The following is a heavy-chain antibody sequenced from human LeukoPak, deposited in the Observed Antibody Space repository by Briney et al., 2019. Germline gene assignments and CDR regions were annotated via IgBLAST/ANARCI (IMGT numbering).Heavy chain of an antibody. V-gene: IGHV1-2*02. J-gene: IGHJ4*02. D-gene: IGHD3-22*01. CDR1: GYSFTDYY. CDR3: ARVQYYYDSSGYYLGSVIDY. CDR2: INPKSGDT. Sequence: ASVKVSCKESGYSFTDYYMHWVRQAPGQGLEWMGWINPKSGDTKYAQKFQGRITMTRDTSISTAYMELSRLRSDDTAVYYCARVQYYYDSSGYYLGSVIDYWGQGTLVTVSS.